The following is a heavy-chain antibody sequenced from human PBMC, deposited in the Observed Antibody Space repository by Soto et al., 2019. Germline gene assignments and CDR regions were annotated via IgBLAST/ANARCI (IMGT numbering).Heavy chain of an antibody. Sequence: TLSLTCSFSGDSSSTSTYSWSWIRQPPGKALEWVGFIYRSGVTSYNPSLKSRVSISLDTSNNQCSLKLGSVTAADTAVYYCAGMPYASGIRFDPWGPGTLGTVS. CDR2: IYRSGVT. V-gene: IGHV4-30-2*01. D-gene: IGHD6-19*01. CDR3: AGMPYASGIRFDP. J-gene: IGHJ5*02. CDR1: GDSSSTSTYS.